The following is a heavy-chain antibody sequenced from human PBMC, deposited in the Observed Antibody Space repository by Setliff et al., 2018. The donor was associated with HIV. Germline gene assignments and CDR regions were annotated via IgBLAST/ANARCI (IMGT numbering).Heavy chain of an antibody. CDR3: ARAMRGVVVTNMYYYYGMDV. Sequence: SETLSLTCTVSGYSISSGYYWGWIRQPPGKGLEWIGSIYHSGSTYYNPSLKSRVTISVDTSKNQFSLKLSSVTAADTAVYYCARAMRGVVVTNMYYYYGMDVWGQGTPVTVSS. D-gene: IGHD2-21*02. CDR2: IYHSGST. CDR1: GYSISSGYY. J-gene: IGHJ6*02. V-gene: IGHV4-38-2*02.